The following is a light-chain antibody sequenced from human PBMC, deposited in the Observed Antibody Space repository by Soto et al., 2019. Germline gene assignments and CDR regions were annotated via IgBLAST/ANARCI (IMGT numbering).Light chain of an antibody. Sequence: QSALTQPASVSGSPGQSITISCTGTSSDVGGYNYVSWYQQHPGKAPKLMIYEVSNRPSGVSNRFSGSKSGNTASLTISGLQAEDEAHYYCSSYTSSSTLVCGTGTKVTVL. V-gene: IGLV2-14*01. CDR3: SSYTSSSTLV. CDR2: EVS. J-gene: IGLJ1*01. CDR1: SSDVGGYNY.